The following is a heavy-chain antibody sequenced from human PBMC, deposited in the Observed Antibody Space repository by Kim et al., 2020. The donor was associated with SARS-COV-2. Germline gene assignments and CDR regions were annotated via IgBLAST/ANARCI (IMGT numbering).Heavy chain of an antibody. V-gene: IGHV3-23*01. CDR3: AKGGDRTPAYFDS. J-gene: IGHJ4*02. Sequence: YGDSVRRLFTISRDSSKLTVYLQMNSLRADDTAVYYCAKGGDRTPAYFDSWGPGTFVTIS. D-gene: IGHD2-2*01.